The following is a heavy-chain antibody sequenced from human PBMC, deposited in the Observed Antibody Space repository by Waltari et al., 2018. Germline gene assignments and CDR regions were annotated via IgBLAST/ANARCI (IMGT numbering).Heavy chain of an antibody. CDR1: GGSISSSSYY. CDR3: AREGDITMVQGDIYWYFDL. V-gene: IGHV4-39*07. Sequence: QLQLQESGPGLVKPSETLSLTCTVSGGSISSSSYYWGWIRQPPGKGLEWIGSIYYSASTYYTPSPKSRVPISVDTSKNQFSRKLRSVTAADTAVYYCAREGDITMVQGDIYWYFDLWGRGTLVTVSS. D-gene: IGHD3-10*01. J-gene: IGHJ2*01. CDR2: IYYSAST.